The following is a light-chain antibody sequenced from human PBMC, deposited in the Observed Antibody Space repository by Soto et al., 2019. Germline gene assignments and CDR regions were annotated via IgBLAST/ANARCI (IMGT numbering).Light chain of an antibody. CDR3: CSYAGSYTYV. Sequence: QSVLTQPRSVSGSPGQSVTISCTGTSGVVGGYNYVSWYQQHPGKAPKLMIYDVSKRPSGVPDRFSGSKSGNTASLTISGLQAEDEADYYCCSYAGSYTYVFXTGTKVTVL. CDR1: SGVVGGYNY. CDR2: DVS. J-gene: IGLJ1*01. V-gene: IGLV2-11*01.